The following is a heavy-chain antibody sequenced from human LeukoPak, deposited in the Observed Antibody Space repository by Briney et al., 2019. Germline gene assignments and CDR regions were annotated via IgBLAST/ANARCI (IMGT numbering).Heavy chain of an antibody. V-gene: IGHV4-34*01. Sequence: SETLSLTCAVYGGSFSGYYWIWIREPPAKGLEVIGDTNHSGSTNYNPSLKSRVTISVDTSKNQFSLKLSSVTAADTAVYYCARPIRAAGSDAFDIWGQGTMVTVSS. CDR2: TNHSGST. D-gene: IGHD6-19*01. CDR1: GGSFSGYY. J-gene: IGHJ3*02. CDR3: ARPIRAAGSDAFDI.